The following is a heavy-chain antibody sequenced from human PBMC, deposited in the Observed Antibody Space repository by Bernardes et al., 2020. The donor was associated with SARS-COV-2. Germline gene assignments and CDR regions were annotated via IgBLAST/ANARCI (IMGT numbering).Heavy chain of an antibody. J-gene: IGHJ4*02. Sequence: SETLSLTCAVYRGSFHDYYWSWIRQPPGKGLEWIGEINHSERANYNPSLKSRVTISVDTSKNQLSLKLTSVTAADTAVYYCARGLLSGSGNFNAPFDYWGQGSLVTVSS. CDR1: RGSFHDYY. CDR2: INHSERA. CDR3: ARGLLSGSGNFNAPFDY. V-gene: IGHV4-34*01. D-gene: IGHD3-10*01.